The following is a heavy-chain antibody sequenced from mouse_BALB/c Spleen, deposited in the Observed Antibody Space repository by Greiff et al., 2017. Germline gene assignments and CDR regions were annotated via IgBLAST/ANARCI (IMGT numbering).Heavy chain of an antibody. CDR3: ARGYGVDY. D-gene: IGHD1-1*01. CDR1: GYSFTSYY. J-gene: IGHJ2*01. Sequence: VQLKQSGPELMKPGASVKISCKASGYSFTSYYMHWVKQSHGKSLEWIGYIDPFNGGTSYNQKFKGKATLTVDKSSSTAYMHLSSLTSEDSAVYYCARGYGVDYWGQGTTLTVSS. V-gene: IGHV1S135*01. CDR2: IDPFNGGT.